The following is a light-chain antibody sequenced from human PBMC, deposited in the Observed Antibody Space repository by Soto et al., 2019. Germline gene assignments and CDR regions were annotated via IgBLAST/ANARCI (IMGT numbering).Light chain of an antibody. Sequence: VLTQSPATLSVSPGESATLSCRASQSVSSHLAWYQQKPGQAPRLLIYAASSRATGIPDRFSGTGSERDFSLTIIGLEPEDFAVYYCFKYGRSPGWTFGQGTKVDIK. CDR3: FKYGRSPGWT. V-gene: IGKV3-20*01. J-gene: IGKJ1*01. CDR1: QSVSSH. CDR2: AAS.